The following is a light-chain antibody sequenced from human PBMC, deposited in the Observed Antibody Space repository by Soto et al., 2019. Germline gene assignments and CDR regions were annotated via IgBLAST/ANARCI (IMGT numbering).Light chain of an antibody. J-gene: IGKJ4*01. V-gene: IGKV3-15*01. CDR1: QSVRVN. CDR2: DAA. Sequence: EVMMTQSPATLSVSPGERATLSCRASQSVRVNLAWYQQKPGQAPRLLIYDAATRATGVPARFTGSGSGTEFALTISSLQSEDVAVYYCQQYNKWPPLTFGGGTKVEIK. CDR3: QQYNKWPPLT.